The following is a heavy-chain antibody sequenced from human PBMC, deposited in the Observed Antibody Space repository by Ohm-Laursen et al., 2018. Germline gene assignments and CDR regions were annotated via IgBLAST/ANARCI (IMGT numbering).Heavy chain of an antibody. CDR2: ISGSGRA. CDR1: GFTFSDYY. CDR3: ARRYDGVVVTLPDY. D-gene: IGHD3-22*01. J-gene: IGHJ4*02. V-gene: IGHV3-11*01. Sequence: SLRLSCSAPGFTFSDYYMSWIRQAPGKGLEWVSYISGSGRAEYAESLKGRFAISRDNAKNTLYLQMNSLRGEDTAVYYCARRYDGVVVTLPDYWGQGTLVTVSS.